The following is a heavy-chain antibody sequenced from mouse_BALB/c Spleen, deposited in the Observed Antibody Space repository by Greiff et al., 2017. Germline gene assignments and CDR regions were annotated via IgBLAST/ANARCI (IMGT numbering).Heavy chain of an antibody. Sequence: DVMLVESGGGLVKPGGSLKLSCAASGFTFSSYAMSWVRQTPEKRLEWVASISSGGSTYYPDSVKGRFTISRDNARNILYLQMSSLRSEDTAMYYCARGQDYGSIFAYWGQGTLVTVSA. V-gene: IGHV5-6-5*01. CDR3: ARGQDYGSIFAY. J-gene: IGHJ3*01. CDR2: ISSGGST. D-gene: IGHD1-1*01. CDR1: GFTFSSYA.